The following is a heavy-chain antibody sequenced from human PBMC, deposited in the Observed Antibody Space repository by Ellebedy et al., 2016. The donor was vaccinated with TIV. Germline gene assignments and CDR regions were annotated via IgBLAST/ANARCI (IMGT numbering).Heavy chain of an antibody. V-gene: IGHV3-7*01. CDR3: VRFPRGAPFADYLYYMDV. CDR1: GFTFSTCW. D-gene: IGHD3-10*01. J-gene: IGHJ6*03. CDR2: IKQDGSAK. Sequence: GESLKISCAASGFTFSTCWMSWVRQAPGKGLEWVANIKQDGSAKYYVDSVKGRFTISRDNTKNFLFLQMKSLRAEDTAVYYCVRFPRGAPFADYLYYMDVWGKGIMVTVSS.